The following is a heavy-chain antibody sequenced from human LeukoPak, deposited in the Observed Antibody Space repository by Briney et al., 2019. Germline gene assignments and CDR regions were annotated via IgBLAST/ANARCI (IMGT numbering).Heavy chain of an antibody. Sequence: SETLSLTCAVSGGSISSGGYSWSWIRQPPGKGLEWIGYIYHSGSTYYNPSLKSRVTISVDRSKNQFSLKLSSETAADTAVYYCARAAHYDSSAFDYWGQGTLVTVSS. CDR1: GGSISSGGYS. CDR2: IYHSGST. J-gene: IGHJ4*02. V-gene: IGHV4-30-2*01. D-gene: IGHD3-22*01. CDR3: ARAAHYDSSAFDY.